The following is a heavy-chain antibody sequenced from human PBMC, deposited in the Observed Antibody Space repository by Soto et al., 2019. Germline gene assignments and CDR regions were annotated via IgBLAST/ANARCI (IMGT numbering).Heavy chain of an antibody. CDR3: ARDDIVVVPADDFFNYYYYGMDV. CDR2: ISAYNGNT. Sequence: ASVKVSCKASGYTFTSYGISWVRQAPGQGLEWMGWISAYNGNTNYAQKLQGRVTMTTDTSTSTAYMELRSLRSDDTAVYYCARDDIVVVPADDFFNYYYYGMDVWGQGTTVTVSS. V-gene: IGHV1-18*01. D-gene: IGHD2-2*01. CDR1: GYTFTSYG. J-gene: IGHJ6*02.